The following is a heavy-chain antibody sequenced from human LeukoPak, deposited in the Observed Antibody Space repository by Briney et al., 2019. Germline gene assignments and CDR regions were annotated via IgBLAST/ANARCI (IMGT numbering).Heavy chain of an antibody. Sequence: GESLKISCKGSGYSFPSYWIGWVRQMPGKGLEWMGLIHPGDSDTRYSPSFHCQVYISVAKSISTAYLQWSSLEASDTAMYYCATVVVIASTQWHFDSWGQGTRVSVSS. CDR3: ATVVVIASTQWHFDS. CDR1: GYSFPSYW. CDR2: IHPGDSDT. V-gene: IGHV5-51*01. D-gene: IGHD2-21*01. J-gene: IGHJ4*02.